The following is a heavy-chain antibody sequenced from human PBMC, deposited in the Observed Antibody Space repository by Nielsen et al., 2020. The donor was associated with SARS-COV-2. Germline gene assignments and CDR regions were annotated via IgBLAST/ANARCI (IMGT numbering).Heavy chain of an antibody. J-gene: IGHJ4*02. CDR3: VRVRDDGHYYDTGPFDY. V-gene: IGHV3-74*01. CDR2: IHSDGSRT. D-gene: IGHD3-22*01. Sequence: GGSLRLSCAASGFTFSTFWMHWVRQAPGKGLVWVSRIHSDGSRTSYADSVKGRFTISRDNAKNTLYLQMNSLRAEDTAMYYCVRVRDDGHYYDTGPFDYWGQGALVTVSS. CDR1: GFTFSTFW.